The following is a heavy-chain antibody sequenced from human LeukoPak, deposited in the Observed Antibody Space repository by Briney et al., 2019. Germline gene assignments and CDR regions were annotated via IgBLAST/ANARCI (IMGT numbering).Heavy chain of an antibody. CDR2: IYCSGST. V-gene: IGHV4-59*08. D-gene: IGHD3-22*01. CDR1: GGSISSYY. J-gene: IGHJ4*02. Sequence: SETLSLTCTVSGGSISSYYWSWIRQPPGKGLEWIGYIYCSGSTNYNPSFKSRVTISVDTSKNQFSLKLSSVTAADTAVYYCARHETYYYDSSGYFDYWGQGTLVTVSS. CDR3: ARHETYYYDSSGYFDY.